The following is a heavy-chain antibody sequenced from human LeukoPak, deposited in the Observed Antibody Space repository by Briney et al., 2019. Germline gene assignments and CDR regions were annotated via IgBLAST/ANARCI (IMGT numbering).Heavy chain of an antibody. CDR1: GFTFSSYS. J-gene: IGHJ5*02. CDR2: ISSSSSYI. D-gene: IGHD6-13*01. CDR3: ARDHRLGSGSWYWFDP. Sequence: PGGSLRLSCAASGFTFSSYSMNWGRQAPGEGMEWVSSISSSSSYIYYADSVKGRFTISRDNAKNSLYLQMNSLRAEDTAVYYCARDHRLGSGSWYWFDPWGQGTLVTVSS. V-gene: IGHV3-21*01.